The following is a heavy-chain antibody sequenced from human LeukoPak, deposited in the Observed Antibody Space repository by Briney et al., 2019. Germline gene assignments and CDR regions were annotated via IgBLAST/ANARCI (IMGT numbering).Heavy chain of an antibody. CDR1: GGSISSYY. J-gene: IGHJ4*02. V-gene: IGHV4-4*07. CDR2: IYTSGST. Sequence: SETLSLTCTVSGGSISSYYWSWIRQPAGKGLEWIGRIYTSGSTNYNPSLKSRVIISVDTSKNQFSLKLRSVTAADTAVYYCASSITIFGVVLRTIYFDYWGQGILVTVSS. D-gene: IGHD3-3*01. CDR3: ASSITIFGVVLRTIYFDY.